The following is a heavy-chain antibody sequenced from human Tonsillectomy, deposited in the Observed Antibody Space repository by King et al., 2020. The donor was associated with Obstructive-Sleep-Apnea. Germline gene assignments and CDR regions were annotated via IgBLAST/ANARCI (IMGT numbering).Heavy chain of an antibody. J-gene: IGHJ4*02. Sequence: VQLVESGGGVVQPGRSLRPSCAAAGFTFSSYAMHWVRQPPGKGLEWVGAISKDGSDKYYADSVKGRFTISRDNSNNMLYLQMNSLRPDDTAVYYCARDTHTSHRRVDYWGQGTLVTVSS. V-gene: IGHV3-30*04. CDR1: GFTFSSYA. CDR2: ISKDGSDK. D-gene: IGHD2-2*01. CDR3: ARDTHTSHRRVDY.